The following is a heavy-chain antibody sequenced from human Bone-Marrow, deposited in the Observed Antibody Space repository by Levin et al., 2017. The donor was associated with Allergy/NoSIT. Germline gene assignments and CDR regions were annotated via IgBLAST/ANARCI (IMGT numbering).Heavy chain of an antibody. V-gene: IGHV3-23*01. CDR1: GFTFSSYA. Sequence: GGSLRLSCAASGFTFSSYAMSWVRQAPGKGLEWVSAISGSGGSTYYADSVKGRFTISRDNSKNTLYLQMNSLRAEDTAVYYCAKPPVLKWELSYYYYGMDVWGQGTTVTVSS. J-gene: IGHJ6*02. CDR3: AKPPVLKWELSYYYYGMDV. D-gene: IGHD1-26*01. CDR2: ISGSGGST.